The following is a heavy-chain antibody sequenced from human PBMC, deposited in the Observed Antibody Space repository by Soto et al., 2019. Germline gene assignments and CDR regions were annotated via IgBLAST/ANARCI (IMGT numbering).Heavy chain of an antibody. CDR1: GFTVSNNY. J-gene: IGHJ4*02. Sequence: EVQLVESGGGLIQPGGSLRLSCAVSGFTVSNNYMSWVRQAPGKGLEGVSVIYSGGYTAYGDSVKGRFTISRDNSKNTIFLKIKRRRADDTGVYDWGAHPGGGGYWGQGTLVTVSS. CDR3: GAHPGGGGY. V-gene: IGHV3-53*01. D-gene: IGHD3-10*01. CDR2: IYSGGYT.